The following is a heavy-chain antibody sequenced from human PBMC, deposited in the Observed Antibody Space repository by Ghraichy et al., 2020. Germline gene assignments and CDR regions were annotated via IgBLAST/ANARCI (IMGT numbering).Heavy chain of an antibody. CDR1: RFTFSSYA. J-gene: IGHJ4*02. Sequence: LSLTCAASRFTFSSYAMNWVRQAPGKGLEWVSTVSGRDDTTYYADSVKGRFTISRDNSKNTVYLQMNSLRAEDTAVYYCAKAQHSDYSNYVGVFDYWGQGTLVTVSS. CDR2: VSGRDDTT. CDR3: AKAQHSDYSNYVGVFDY. D-gene: IGHD4-11*01. V-gene: IGHV3-23*01.